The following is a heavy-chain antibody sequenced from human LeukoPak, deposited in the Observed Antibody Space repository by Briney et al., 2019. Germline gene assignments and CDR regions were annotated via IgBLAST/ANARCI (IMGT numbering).Heavy chain of an antibody. V-gene: IGHV4-31*03. CDR3: ARGTVAAAAFDY. CDR1: GGSISSGGYY. D-gene: IGHD6-13*01. CDR2: IYYSGSA. Sequence: SQTLSLTCTVSGGSISSGGYYWGWLRQHPGRGREWIGYIYYSGSAYYNPSLKSRVTISVDTSKNQFSLKLSSVTAADTAVYYCARGTVAAAAFDYWGQGTLVTVSS. J-gene: IGHJ4*02.